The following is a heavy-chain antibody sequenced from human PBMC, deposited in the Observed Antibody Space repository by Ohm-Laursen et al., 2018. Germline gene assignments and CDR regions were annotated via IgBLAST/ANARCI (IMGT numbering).Heavy chain of an antibody. CDR2: ISWNSGSI. Sequence: SLRLSCTASGFSFSDYFMSWIRQAPGKGLEWVSGISWNSGSIGYVDSVKGRFTISRDNAKRSLFLQMNSLRVEDTALYYCAKDSKYRSGNYYFPDYWGQGTLVTVSP. CDR1: GFSFSDYF. J-gene: IGHJ4*02. D-gene: IGHD1-26*01. CDR3: AKDSKYRSGNYYFPDY. V-gene: IGHV3-9*01.